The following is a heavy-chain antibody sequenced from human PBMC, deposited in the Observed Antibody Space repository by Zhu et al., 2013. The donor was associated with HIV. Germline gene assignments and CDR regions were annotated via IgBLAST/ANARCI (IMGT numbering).Heavy chain of an antibody. D-gene: IGHD6-13*01. CDR3: ARDQQRVNFDY. J-gene: IGHJ4*02. Sequence: QVQLVQSAAEVRKPGASVKISCKATGFIFTSVGYSWVRQAPGKGFEWIGWVNPYNGVRVPTQRLQDRLTLAADTSSNTVYMELKNLRPDDTAIYYCARDQQRVNFDYWGQGTLVTVTS. V-gene: IGHV1-18*04. CDR2: VNPYNGVR. CDR1: GFIFTSVG.